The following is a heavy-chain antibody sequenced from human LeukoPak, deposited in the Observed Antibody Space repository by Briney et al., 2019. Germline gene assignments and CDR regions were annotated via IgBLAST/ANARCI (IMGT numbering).Heavy chain of an antibody. CDR3: ARNWEL. J-gene: IGHJ4*02. Sequence: GASVKVSRKVSGDIFSTYYIQWVRQAPGGRLEWVGWINTDIGGTHSAPKFQGRVSMTTDTSISTAYLELSRLTSGDTAMYYCARNWELWGQGTLVTVSS. CDR1: GDIFSTYY. V-gene: IGHV1-2*02. D-gene: IGHD3-10*01. CDR2: INTDIGGT.